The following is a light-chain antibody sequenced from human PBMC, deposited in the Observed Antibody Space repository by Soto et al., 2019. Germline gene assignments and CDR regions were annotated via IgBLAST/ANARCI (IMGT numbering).Light chain of an antibody. J-gene: IGKJ5*01. CDR3: QPFNSYPVP. CDR2: DVS. V-gene: IGKV1-13*02. CDR1: QDIRGA. Sequence: AIQVTQSPSSLSASVGDRVTITCLASQDIRGALAWYQQKPGKPPKLLIYDVSTLENGVPSRFSGDSSGTQFTLTISGLQPEDFGTYSCQPFNSYPVPFGHGPRLDIK.